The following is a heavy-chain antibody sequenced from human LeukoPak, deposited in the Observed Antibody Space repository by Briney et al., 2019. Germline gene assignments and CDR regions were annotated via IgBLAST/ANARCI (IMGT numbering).Heavy chain of an antibody. J-gene: IGHJ4*02. CDR3: ARREGSGLLDY. D-gene: IGHD6-19*01. CDR1: GFTFNSYS. Sequence: GGSLRLSCAASGFTFNSYSMHWVRQAPGKGLEWVAVISYDGSNKYYADFVKGRFTISSDTSKNTLYLQMNSLRAEDTAVYYCARREGSGLLDYWGQGTLVTVSS. CDR2: ISYDGSNK. V-gene: IGHV3-30*04.